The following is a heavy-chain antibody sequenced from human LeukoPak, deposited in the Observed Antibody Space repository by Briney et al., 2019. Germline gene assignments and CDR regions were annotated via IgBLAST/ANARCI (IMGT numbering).Heavy chain of an antibody. Sequence: GGSLRLSCAASGFPFSTYAMSWVRQAPGKGLEWVSVISGSGGDTYYADSVKGRFTISGDNSKNTVYLQMNSLRAEDTALYYCAKGGVYGDYYFDYWGQGTLVTVSS. V-gene: IGHV3-23*01. J-gene: IGHJ4*02. CDR3: AKGGVYGDYYFDY. D-gene: IGHD4-17*01. CDR2: ISGSGGDT. CDR1: GFPFSTYA.